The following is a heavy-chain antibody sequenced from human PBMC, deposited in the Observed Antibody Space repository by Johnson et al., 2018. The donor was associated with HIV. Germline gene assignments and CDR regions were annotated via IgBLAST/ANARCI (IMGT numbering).Heavy chain of an antibody. D-gene: IGHD6-19*01. CDR2: ITISGGST. CDR3: AKDRSVAGLYDAFDI. J-gene: IGHJ3*02. Sequence: MQLVESGGGLVQPGGSLRLSCAASGFTFSSYAMHWVRQAPGKGLEWVSSITISGGSTHYADSVKGRFTISRDNSKNILYLQMNSLRAEDTALYYCAKDRSVAGLYDAFDIWGQGTRVTVSS. V-gene: IGHV3-23*04. CDR1: GFTFSSYA.